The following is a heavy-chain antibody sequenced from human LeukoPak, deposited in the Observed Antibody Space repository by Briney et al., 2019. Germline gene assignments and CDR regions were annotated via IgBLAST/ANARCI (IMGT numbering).Heavy chain of an antibody. Sequence: SETPSLTCTLSGASINTNDYYWGWIRQPPGKGLEWIGSFGHCRNAFYNPSLQSRVTISVDASTNQFSLRLTSVTAADTAMYYCGRHAPYRNFDLWGQGTLVTVSS. D-gene: IGHD3-16*02. CDR3: GRHAPYRNFDL. V-gene: IGHV4-39*01. J-gene: IGHJ5*02. CDR2: FGHCRNA. CDR1: GASINTNDYY.